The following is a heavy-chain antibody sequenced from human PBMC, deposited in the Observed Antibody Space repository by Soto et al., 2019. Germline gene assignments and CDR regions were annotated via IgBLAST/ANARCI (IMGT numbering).Heavy chain of an antibody. CDR2: ISPFFGTT. J-gene: IGHJ4*02. V-gene: IGHV1-69*01. CDR1: GGGTLSNDA. CDR3: AREVVTETTWGSFDS. D-gene: IGHD2-21*02. Sequence: QVHLVQSGADGRKSGSSVRVSCTASGGGTLSNDAISWVRQAPGQGLEWLGRISPFFGTTDYSQSFQGRLTMTADACTGTVYMDLRSLKSDAPAVYYCAREVVTETTWGSFDSWGQGTLVTVS.